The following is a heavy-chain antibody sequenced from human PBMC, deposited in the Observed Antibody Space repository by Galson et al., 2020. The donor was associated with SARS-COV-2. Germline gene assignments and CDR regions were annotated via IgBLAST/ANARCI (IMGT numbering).Heavy chain of an antibody. CDR1: GYSFTSYW. Sequence: GESLKTSCKGSGYSFTSYWIGWVRQMPGKGLEWMGIIYPGDSDTRYSPSFQGQVTISADKSISTAYLQWSSLKASDTAMYYCARGLSGYDFKRAAAADQDYYYYGMDVWGQGTTVTVSS. CDR2: IYPGDSDT. J-gene: IGHJ6*02. V-gene: IGHV5-51*01. CDR3: ARGLSGYDFKRAAAADQDYYYYGMDV. D-gene: IGHD5-12*01.